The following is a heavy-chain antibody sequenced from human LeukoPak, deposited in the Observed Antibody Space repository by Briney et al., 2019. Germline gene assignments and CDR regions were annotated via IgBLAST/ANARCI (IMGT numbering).Heavy chain of an antibody. CDR1: GFTMSSYW. Sequence: GGSLRPSCAASGFTMSSYWMSWVRQAPGKGLEWVANIKQDGSEKYYVDSVKGRFTISRDNAKNSLYLQMNSLRAEDTAVYYCARDYLLIHYDSSGYYRDAFDLWGQGTMVTVSS. D-gene: IGHD3-22*01. V-gene: IGHV3-7*01. CDR2: IKQDGSEK. J-gene: IGHJ3*01. CDR3: ARDYLLIHYDSSGYYRDAFDL.